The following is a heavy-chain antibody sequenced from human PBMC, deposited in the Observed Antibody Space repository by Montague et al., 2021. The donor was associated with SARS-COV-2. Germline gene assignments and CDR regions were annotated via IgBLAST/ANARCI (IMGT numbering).Heavy chain of an antibody. Sequence: SETLSLTCVVYGGSFSDYHWSWIRHPPWKGLEWIGEINHSGSTNYNPSLKSLITISVDTSKNQFSLKLSSVTAADTAVYYRARIRGFGELFPIHHYYGMDVWGQGATVTVAS. CDR2: INHSGST. V-gene: IGHV4-34*01. J-gene: IGHJ6*02. CDR3: ARIRGFGELFPIHHYYGMDV. CDR1: GGSFSDYH. D-gene: IGHD3-10*01.